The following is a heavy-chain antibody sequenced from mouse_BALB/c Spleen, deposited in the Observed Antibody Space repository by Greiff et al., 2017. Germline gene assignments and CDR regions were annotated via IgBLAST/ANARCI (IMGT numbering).Heavy chain of an antibody. CDR1: GFNFKDTY. CDR3: ATSRPTMIDY. J-gene: IGHJ2*01. Sequence: VQLQQSGAELVKPGASVKLSCTASGFNFKDTYMHWVKQRPEQGLEWIGRIDPANGNTKYDPKFQGKATITADTSSNTAYLQLSSLTSEDTAIYYCATSRPTMIDYWGQGTTLTVSS. CDR2: IDPANGNT. V-gene: IGHV14-3*02. D-gene: IGHD2-10*01.